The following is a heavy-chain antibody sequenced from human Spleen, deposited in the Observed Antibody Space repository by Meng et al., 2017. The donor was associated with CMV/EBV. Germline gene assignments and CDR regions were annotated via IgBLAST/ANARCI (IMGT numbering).Heavy chain of an antibody. CDR3: ARDVVGGGMDV. D-gene: IGHD3-3*01. CDR1: GFTFSSYT. CDR2: ISSSDTYI. J-gene: IGHJ6*02. V-gene: IGHV3-21*01. Sequence: GESLKISCAASGFTFSSYTMNWVRQAPGKGLEWVSSISSSDTYIYYADSVKGRFTISRDNAKNSLYLQMNSLRAEDTAVYYCARDVVGGGMDVWGQGTTVTVSS.